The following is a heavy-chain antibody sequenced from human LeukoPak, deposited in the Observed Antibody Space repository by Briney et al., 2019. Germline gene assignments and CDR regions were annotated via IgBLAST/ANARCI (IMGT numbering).Heavy chain of an antibody. Sequence: GGSLRLSCAASGFTLSGSAMHWVRQASGKGLEWVGRIRGKANSDATAYAASVKGRFTISRDDSKNTAYLQMNSLKTEDTAVYYCTRHGQADDYSNYYYMDVWGKGTTVTVSS. D-gene: IGHD4-11*01. CDR1: GFTLSGSA. J-gene: IGHJ6*03. CDR2: IRGKANSDAT. V-gene: IGHV3-73*01. CDR3: TRHGQADDYSNYYYMDV.